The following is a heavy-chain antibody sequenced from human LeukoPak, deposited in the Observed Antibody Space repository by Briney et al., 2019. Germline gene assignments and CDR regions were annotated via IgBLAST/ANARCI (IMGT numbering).Heavy chain of an antibody. CDR2: ISYDGSNK. CDR1: GFTFSSYG. Sequence: GGSLRLSCAASGFTFSSYGMHWVRQAPGKGLEWVAVISYDGSNKYYADSVKGRFTISRDNSKNTLYLQMNSLRAEDTAVYYCAKDLSANGPDWFDPWGQGTLVTVSS. J-gene: IGHJ5*02. D-gene: IGHD4/OR15-4a*01. V-gene: IGHV3-30*18. CDR3: AKDLSANGPDWFDP.